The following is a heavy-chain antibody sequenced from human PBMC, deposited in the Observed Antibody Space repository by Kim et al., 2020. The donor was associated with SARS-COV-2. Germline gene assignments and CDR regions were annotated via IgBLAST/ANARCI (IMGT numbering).Heavy chain of an antibody. V-gene: IGHV4-59*09. J-gene: IGHJ3*02. Sequence: RVTISVDTSKNQFSLKLSSVTAADTAVYYCARGGYDYVWGSYRYKGAFDIWGQGTMVTVSS. D-gene: IGHD3-16*02. CDR3: ARGGYDYVWGSYRYKGAFDI.